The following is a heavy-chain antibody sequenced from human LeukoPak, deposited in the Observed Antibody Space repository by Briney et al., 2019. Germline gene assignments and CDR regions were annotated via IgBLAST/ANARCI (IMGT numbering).Heavy chain of an antibody. CDR1: GFTFSSYG. V-gene: IGHV3-30*18. CDR2: ISYDGSNK. J-gene: IGHJ4*02. CDR3: AKGWQWLSSF. D-gene: IGHD6-19*01. Sequence: GGSLRLSCAASGFTFSSYGMHWVRQAPGKGLEWVAVISYDGSNKYYADSVKGRFTISRDNSKNTLYLQMYSLRAEDTAVYYCAKGWQWLSSFWGQGTLVTVSS.